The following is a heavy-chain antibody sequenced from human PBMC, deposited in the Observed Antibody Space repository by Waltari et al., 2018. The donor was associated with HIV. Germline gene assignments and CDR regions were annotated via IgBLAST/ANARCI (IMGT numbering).Heavy chain of an antibody. V-gene: IGHV3-7*01. CDR3: AGRSPARRLNWFDP. J-gene: IGHJ5*02. D-gene: IGHD2-8*01. Sequence: EVQLVVSGGGLVQPGGSLSLPCAASGFPFRSYGLSWVRQAPGKGLEWVANIKQDGSEKYYVDSMKGRFTISRDNAKNSLYLQINSLRAEDTAVYYCAGRSPARRLNWFDPWGQGTLVIVSS. CDR1: GFPFRSYG. CDR2: IKQDGSEK.